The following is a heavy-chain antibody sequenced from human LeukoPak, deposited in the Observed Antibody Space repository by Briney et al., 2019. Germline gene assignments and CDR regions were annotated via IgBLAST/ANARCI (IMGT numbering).Heavy chain of an antibody. CDR1: GFTFSSYA. CDR2: ISYEGSNK. V-gene: IGHV3-30-3*01. Sequence: PGGSLRLSCAASGFTFSSYALHWVRPATGKGLEWVAVISYEGSNKYYADSVKGRFTISRDNSKNTLYLQMNSLRAEDTAVYYCAREASPYSSSWYFSYWGQGTLATVSS. D-gene: IGHD6-13*01. J-gene: IGHJ4*02. CDR3: AREASPYSSSWYFSY.